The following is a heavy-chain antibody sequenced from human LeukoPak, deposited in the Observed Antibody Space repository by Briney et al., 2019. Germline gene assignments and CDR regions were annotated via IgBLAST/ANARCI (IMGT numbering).Heavy chain of an antibody. CDR1: RFTFSRYG. D-gene: IGHD5-18*01. CDR2: ILYDGSNK. Sequence: GRSLRLSCAASRFTFSRYGMHWVRQAPGKGLEWVAVILYDGSNKDYADSVKGRFTISRDNSKNTLYLQMNSLRVEDTAVYYCAKEAPWATAMVILIDYWGQGTLVTVSS. CDR3: AKEAPWATAMVILIDY. J-gene: IGHJ4*02. V-gene: IGHV3-30*18.